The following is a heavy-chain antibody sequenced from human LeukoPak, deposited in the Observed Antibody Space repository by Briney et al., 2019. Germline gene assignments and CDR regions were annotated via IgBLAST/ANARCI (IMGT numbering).Heavy chain of an antibody. J-gene: IGHJ4*02. CDR2: FDPEDGET. CDR1: GYTLTELS. V-gene: IGHV1-24*01. D-gene: IGHD4-17*01. Sequence: ASVKVSCKVSGYTLTELSIHWVRQAPGKGLEWMGGFDPEDGETIYAQKFQGRVTMTEDTSTDTAYMELSSLRSEDTAVYYCATGRLYGDYTVFDYWGQGTLVTVSS. CDR3: ATGRLYGDYTVFDY.